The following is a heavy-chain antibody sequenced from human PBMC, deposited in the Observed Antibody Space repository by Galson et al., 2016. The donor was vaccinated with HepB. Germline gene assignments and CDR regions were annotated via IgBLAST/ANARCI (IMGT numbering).Heavy chain of an antibody. CDR2: ISGSGGST. D-gene: IGHD3-22*01. V-gene: IGHV3-23*01. CDR3: AKAADYYDSSGYYYLNWFDP. CDR1: GFTFSSYA. J-gene: IGHJ5*02. Sequence: SLRLSCAASGFTFSSYAMSWVRQAPGKGLEWVSAISGSGGSTYYADSVKGRFTISRDNSKNTLYLQMNSLRAEDTAVDYCAKAADYYDSSGYYYLNWFDPWGQGTLVTVSS.